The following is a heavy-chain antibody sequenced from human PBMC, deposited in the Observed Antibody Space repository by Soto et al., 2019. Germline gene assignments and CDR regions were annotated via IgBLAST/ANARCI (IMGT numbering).Heavy chain of an antibody. Sequence: GGSLRLSCAASGFTFDDYAMHWVRQAPGKGLEWVSGISWNSGSIGYADSVKGRFTISRDNAKNSLYLQMNSLRAEDTVLYYGAKALGEFMFYYYGMDVWGQGTTVTVSS. CDR3: AKALGEFMFYYYGMDV. CDR1: GFTFDDYA. D-gene: IGHD3-10*01. J-gene: IGHJ6*02. CDR2: ISWNSGSI. V-gene: IGHV3-9*01.